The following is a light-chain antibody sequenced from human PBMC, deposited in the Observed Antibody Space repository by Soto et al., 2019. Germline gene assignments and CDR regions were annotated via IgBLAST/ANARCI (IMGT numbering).Light chain of an antibody. V-gene: IGLV1-44*01. CDR1: TSNIGSHA. J-gene: IGLJ3*02. Sequence: QSVLTQPHSASGTPGQRVTVCCSGSTSNIGSHAVNWYQHFSGTAPRLLIYNNNLRPSGVPDRFSGSKSSTSASLAISGLQSDDDADYYCATWDGSLNWVFGGGTKVTVL. CDR2: NNN. CDR3: ATWDGSLNWV.